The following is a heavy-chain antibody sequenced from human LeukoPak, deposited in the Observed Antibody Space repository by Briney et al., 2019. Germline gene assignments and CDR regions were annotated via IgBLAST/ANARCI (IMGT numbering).Heavy chain of an antibody. CDR3: ARDIGGFGELFFDY. CDR1: GFTVSSNS. CDR2: IYSDNT. D-gene: IGHD3-10*01. Sequence: GESLTLSCAASGFTVSSNSMSWVRQAPGKGLEWVSFIYSDNTHYSDSVKGRFTISRDNSKNTLYLQMNSLRAEDTAVYYCARDIGGFGELFFDYWGQGTLVTVSS. J-gene: IGHJ4*02. V-gene: IGHV3-53*01.